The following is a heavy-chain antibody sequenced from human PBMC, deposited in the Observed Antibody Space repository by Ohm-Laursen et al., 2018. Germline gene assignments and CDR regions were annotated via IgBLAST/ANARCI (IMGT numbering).Heavy chain of an antibody. V-gene: IGHV3-33*01. Sequence: SLRLSCAASGFSFSTYGMHWVRQAPGKGLEWVAMIWSDGSKRHYTDSLKGRFTISRDNAKNTLDLQMNSLRADDTAVYYCARNAAPRGGSSSAGTYYYGLDVWGQGTTVTVSS. CDR2: IWSDGSKR. CDR1: GFSFSTYG. CDR3: ARNAAPRGGSSSAGTYYYGLDV. J-gene: IGHJ6*02. D-gene: IGHD6-6*01.